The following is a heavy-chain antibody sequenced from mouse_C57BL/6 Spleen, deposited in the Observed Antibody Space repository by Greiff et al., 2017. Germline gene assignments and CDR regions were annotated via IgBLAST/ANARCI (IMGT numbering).Heavy chain of an antibody. CDR1: GFSLTSYG. J-gene: IGHJ3*01. V-gene: IGHV2-6*01. Sequence: VNVVESGPGLVAPSQSLSITCTVSGFSLTSYGVDWVRQSPGKGLEWLGVIWGVGSTNYNSALKSRLSISKDNSKSQVFLKMNSLQTDDTAMYYCARGGELGLAYWGQGTLVTVSA. CDR3: ARGGELGLAY. D-gene: IGHD4-1*01. CDR2: IWGVGST.